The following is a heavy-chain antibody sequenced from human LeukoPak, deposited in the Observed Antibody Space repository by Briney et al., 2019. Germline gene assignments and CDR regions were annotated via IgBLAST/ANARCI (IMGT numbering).Heavy chain of an antibody. D-gene: IGHD3-3*01. CDR2: ISGSGGST. Sequence: GGSLRLSCAASGFTFSSYAMSWVRQAPGKGLEWVSAISGSGGSTYYADSVRGRFTISRDNSKNTLYLQMNSLRAEDTAVYYRAKLSDFWSGYFPYYFDYWGQGTLVTVSS. J-gene: IGHJ4*02. CDR3: AKLSDFWSGYFPYYFDY. CDR1: GFTFSSYA. V-gene: IGHV3-23*01.